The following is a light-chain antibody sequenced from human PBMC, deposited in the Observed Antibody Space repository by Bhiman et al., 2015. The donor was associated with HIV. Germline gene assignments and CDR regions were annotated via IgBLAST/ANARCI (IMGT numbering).Light chain of an antibody. CDR3: HSYDTSLRGYV. V-gene: IGLV1-40*01. CDR1: SSNIGADYR. J-gene: IGLJ1*01. Sequence: QSLLTQPPSVSGAPGQRVTISCIGSSSNIGADYRVHWYQQLPGTAPKLIIYDNTQRPSGVPDRFSASKSGTSASLAITGLQAEDEADYYCHSYDTSLRGYVFGTGTKVTTL. CDR2: DNT.